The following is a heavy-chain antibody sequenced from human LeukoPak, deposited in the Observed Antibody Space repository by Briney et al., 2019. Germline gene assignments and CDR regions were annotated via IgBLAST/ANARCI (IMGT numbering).Heavy chain of an antibody. CDR1: GGSFSGYY. V-gene: IGHV4-34*01. D-gene: IGHD3-10*01. J-gene: IGHJ6*02. CDR2: IKHSGST. CDR3: ARVNTLVRGAYYYSYYGMDV. Sequence: SATLYLTCDVYGGSFSGYYWSWIRQPTGQGLDWIWEIKHSGSTNYNPSLKRRVTISVDTSKNQFSLKLSSVTAADTAVYYCARVNTLVRGAYYYSYYGMDVWGQGTTVTV.